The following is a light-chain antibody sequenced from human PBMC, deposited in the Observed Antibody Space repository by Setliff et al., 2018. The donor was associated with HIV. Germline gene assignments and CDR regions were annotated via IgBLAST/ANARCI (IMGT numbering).Light chain of an antibody. CDR1: SSDVGTYNY. CDR3: CSYTSSAPLYV. J-gene: IGLJ1*01. V-gene: IGLV2-14*03. Sequence: QSALARPASVSGSPGQSITISCTGTSSDVGTYNYVSWYQQHPGKAPKLMIYDVNNRPSGVSNRFSGSKSGNTASLTISGLQAEDEADYYCCSYTSSAPLYVFGTGTKVTVL. CDR2: DVN.